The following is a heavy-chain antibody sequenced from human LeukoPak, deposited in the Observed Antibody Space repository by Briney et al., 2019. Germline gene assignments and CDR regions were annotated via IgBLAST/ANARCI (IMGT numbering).Heavy chain of an antibody. CDR2: ISYDGSNK. J-gene: IGHJ6*02. CDR1: GFTFSSYA. V-gene: IGHV3-30-3*01. CDR3: ARAEAPFLEWLSVYYYYYGMDV. Sequence: PGRSLRLSCAASGFTFSSYAMHWVRQAPGKGLEWVAVISYDGSNKYYADSVKGRFTISRDNSKNTLYLQMNSLRAEDTAVYYCARAEAPFLEWLSVYYYYYGMDVWGQGTTVTVSS. D-gene: IGHD3-3*02.